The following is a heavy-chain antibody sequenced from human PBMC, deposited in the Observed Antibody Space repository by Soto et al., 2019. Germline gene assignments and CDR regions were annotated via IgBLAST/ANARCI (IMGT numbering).Heavy chain of an antibody. Sequence: EVQLVESGGGLIQPGGSLRLSCAASGFTVSSNYMSWVRQAPGKGLEWVSVIYSGGSTYYADSVKGRFTISRDNSKNTVHLQMNSLRAEATAVYYCAREWELPNYYGMEVWGQGTTVTVSS. D-gene: IGHD1-26*01. V-gene: IGHV3-53*01. CDR1: GFTVSSNY. CDR2: IYSGGST. CDR3: AREWELPNYYGMEV. J-gene: IGHJ6*02.